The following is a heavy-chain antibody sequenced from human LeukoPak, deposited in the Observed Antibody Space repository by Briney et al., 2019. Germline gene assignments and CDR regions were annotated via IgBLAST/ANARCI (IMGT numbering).Heavy chain of an antibody. CDR2: XSYDGSNK. V-gene: IGHV3-30*03. Sequence: RLSCXASGFTFXXXGMHWVRXAXAXGLXWVAXXSYDGSNKYYADSVKGRFTISRDNAKNSLYLQMNSLRAEDTAVYYCARDSSGTYXXXNFDYWGQGTLVTXSX. J-gene: IGHJ4*02. D-gene: IGHD1-26*01. CDR1: GFTFXXXG. CDR3: ARDSSGTYXXXNFDY.